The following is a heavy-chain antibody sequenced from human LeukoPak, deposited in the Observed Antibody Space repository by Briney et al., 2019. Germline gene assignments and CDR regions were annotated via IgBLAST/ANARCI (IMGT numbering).Heavy chain of an antibody. CDR3: AREGYSGSDSNL. J-gene: IGHJ4*02. D-gene: IGHD5-12*01. CDR1: GGSISSYY. CDR2: IYHSGST. Sequence: SETLSLTCTVSGGSISSYYWSWIQQPPGKRLEWIGYIYHSGSTNYNPSLKSRLTISVDTSKNQFSLMLSSVTAADTAVYYCAREGYSGSDSNLWGQGTLVTVSS. V-gene: IGHV4-59*01.